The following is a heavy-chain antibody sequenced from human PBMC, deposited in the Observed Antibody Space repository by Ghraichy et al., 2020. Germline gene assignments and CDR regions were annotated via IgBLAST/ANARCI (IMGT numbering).Heavy chain of an antibody. V-gene: IGHV1-3*01. J-gene: IGHJ4*02. CDR3: ARDRSSSWIYYFDY. D-gene: IGHD6-13*01. Sequence: ASVKVSCKASGFTFTSYAMHWVRQAPGQRLEWMGWINAGNDNTKYSQKFQGRVTITRDTSASTAYMELSSLRSEDTAVYYCARDRSSSWIYYFDYWGQGTLVTVSS. CDR1: GFTFTSYA. CDR2: INAGNDNT.